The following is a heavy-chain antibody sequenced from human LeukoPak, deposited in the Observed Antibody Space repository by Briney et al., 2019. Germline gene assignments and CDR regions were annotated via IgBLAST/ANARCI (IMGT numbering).Heavy chain of an antibody. J-gene: IGHJ5*01. CDR1: GASIGSYF. D-gene: IGHD4-17*01. CDR2: IYYGGGT. CDR3: ARERGDYDSDNWFDS. Sequence: SETLSLTCTVSGASIGSYFWSWIRQPPGKGLEWIGYIYYGGGTNYNPSFESRITISVDTSRNRISLNLTSVTASDTAIYYCARERGDYDSDNWFDSWGQGTLVTVSS. V-gene: IGHV4-59*01.